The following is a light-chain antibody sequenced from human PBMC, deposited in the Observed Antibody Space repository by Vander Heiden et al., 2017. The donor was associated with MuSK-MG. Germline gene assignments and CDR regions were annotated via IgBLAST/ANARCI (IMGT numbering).Light chain of an antibody. CDR2: EDT. CDR3: ASYAGSSTFVI. J-gene: IGLJ2*01. V-gene: IGLV2-23*02. Sequence: QSALTQPASVSGSPGQSIAISCTGTSSDVGNYNLVSWYQQHPGKAHKLMSYEDTKRPSGVSNRFSGSKSGNTASLTISGLQAEDEADYFCASYAGSSTFVICGGGTRL. CDR1: SSDVGNYNL.